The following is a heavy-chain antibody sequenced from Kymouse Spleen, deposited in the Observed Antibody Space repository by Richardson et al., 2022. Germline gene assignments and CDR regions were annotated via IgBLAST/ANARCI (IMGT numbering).Heavy chain of an antibody. CDR3: ARAGYSSGWYYYYYGMDV. CDR2: INHSGST. V-gene: IGHV4-34*01. D-gene: IGHD6-19*01. Sequence: QVQLQQWGAGLLKPSETLSLTCAVYGGSFSGYYWSWIRQPPGKGLEWIGEINHSGSTNYNPSLKSRVTISVDTSKNQFSLKLSSVTAADTAVYYCARAGYSSGWYYYYYGMDVWGQGTTVTVSS. CDR1: GGSFSGYY. J-gene: IGHJ6*02.